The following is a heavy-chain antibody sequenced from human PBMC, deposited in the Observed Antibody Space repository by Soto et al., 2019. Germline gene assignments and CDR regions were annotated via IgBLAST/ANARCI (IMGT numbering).Heavy chain of an antibody. CDR2: IKQDGSEK. Sequence: EVQLVESGGGLVQPGGSLRLSCVASGFTFSSYWMTWVRQAPGKGLEWVANIKQDGSEKYYVDSVKGRFTISRDNAKKSLHLQMNSLRAEDTAVYYCARAQWTHSDWYGGFFDYWGQGTLVTVSS. V-gene: IGHV3-7*01. J-gene: IGHJ4*02. D-gene: IGHD6-19*01. CDR3: ARAQWTHSDWYGGFFDY. CDR1: GFTFSSYW.